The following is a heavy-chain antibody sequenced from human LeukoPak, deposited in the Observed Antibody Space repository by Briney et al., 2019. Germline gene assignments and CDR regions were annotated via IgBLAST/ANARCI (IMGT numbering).Heavy chain of an antibody. CDR3: AKDRSSLERYFDWLLGGY. J-gene: IGHJ4*02. Sequence: GGSLRLSCAASGFTFSSYAMSWVRQAPGKGLEWVSAISGSGGSTYYADSVKGRFTISRDNSKNTLYLQMNSLRAEDTAVYYCAKDRSSLERYFDWLLGGYWGQGTLVTVSS. V-gene: IGHV3-23*01. D-gene: IGHD3-9*01. CDR1: GFTFSSYA. CDR2: ISGSGGST.